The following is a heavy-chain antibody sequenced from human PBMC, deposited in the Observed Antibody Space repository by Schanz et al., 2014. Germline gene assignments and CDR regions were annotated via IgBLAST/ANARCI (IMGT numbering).Heavy chain of an antibody. V-gene: IGHV3-23*04. Sequence: EVQLAESGGGLVQPGGSLRLSCAASGFTFRGYAMSWVRQAPGRGLEWVSRIKSDGSSTSYADSVKGRFTISRDNAKNSLYLEMNSLRAEDTALYYCARDRRNADLDYWGQGTLVTVSP. CDR1: GFTFRGYA. J-gene: IGHJ4*02. CDR2: IKSDGSST. CDR3: ARDRRNADLDY. D-gene: IGHD1-1*01.